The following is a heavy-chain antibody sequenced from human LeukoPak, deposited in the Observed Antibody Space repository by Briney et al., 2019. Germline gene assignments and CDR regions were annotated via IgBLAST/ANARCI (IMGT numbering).Heavy chain of an antibody. CDR1: GGSISSGDYY. CDR2: IYYSGST. J-gene: IGHJ5*02. D-gene: IGHD2-21*02. V-gene: IGHV4-30-4*08. Sequence: SQTLSLTCTVSGGSISSGDYYWNWIRQPPGKGLEWIGYIYYSGSTYYNPSLRSRVTISVDTSNNHFSLKLSSVTAADTAVYYCARDGGGLLFDPWGQGTLVTVSS. CDR3: ARDGGGLLFDP.